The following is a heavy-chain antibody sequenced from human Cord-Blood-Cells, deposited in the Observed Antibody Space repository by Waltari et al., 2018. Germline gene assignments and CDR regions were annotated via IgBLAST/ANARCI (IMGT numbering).Heavy chain of an antibody. V-gene: IGHV4-34*01. CDR2: INHSGST. CDR1: GGSFSGYY. J-gene: IGHJ6*02. D-gene: IGHD3-22*01. CDR3: ARGGGYYYDSSGYYYYYGMDV. Sequence: QVQLQQWGAGLLKPSETLSLTCAVYGGSFSGYYWSWIRQPPGKGLEWIGEINHSGSTNSNPALKGRVTISVDTSKNQFSLKLSSVTAADTAVYYCARGGGYYYDSSGYYYYYGMDVWGQGTTVTVSS.